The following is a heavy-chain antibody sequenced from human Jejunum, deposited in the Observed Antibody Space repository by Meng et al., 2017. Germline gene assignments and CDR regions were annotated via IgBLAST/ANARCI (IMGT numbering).Heavy chain of an antibody. Sequence: GESLKISCAASGFTLSSYAMSWVRQAPGQGLEWVSCTSGSGGNTLYADSVKGRFTISRDNSKNTLFLHMNSLRAEDTAVYYCARAARIVGTDYFDYWGQGTLVTVSS. D-gene: IGHD1-26*01. J-gene: IGHJ4*02. V-gene: IGHV3-23*01. CDR1: GFTLSSYA. CDR2: TSGSGGNT. CDR3: ARAARIVGTDYFDY.